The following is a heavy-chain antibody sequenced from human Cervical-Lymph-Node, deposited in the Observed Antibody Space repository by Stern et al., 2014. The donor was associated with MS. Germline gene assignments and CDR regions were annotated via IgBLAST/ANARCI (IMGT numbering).Heavy chain of an antibody. J-gene: IGHJ3*02. Sequence: QVQVVQSGAEVKKPGASVKVSCKASGYTFTSYGISWVRQAPGQGLEWMGWISSYNGKSSTAQKLQVRVSMTTDSVTSTAYMDLRILRSDDTAFYYFARGLLGSENAFDIWGQGTMVTVSS. CDR2: ISSYNGKS. CDR3: ARGLLGSENAFDI. CDR1: GYTFTSYG. V-gene: IGHV1-18*01. D-gene: IGHD2-15*01.